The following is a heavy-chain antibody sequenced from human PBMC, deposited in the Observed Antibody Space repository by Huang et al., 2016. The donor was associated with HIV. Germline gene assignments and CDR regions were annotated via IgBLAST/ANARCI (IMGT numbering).Heavy chain of an antibody. Sequence: QVQLVQSRAEVKKPGASVKVSCKVSEYTLTELSIPWVRQPPGKGLGWMGGFDPEIGDTIYAQKFQGRVTMTEDTSTETAFMELSGLRPEDTAVYYWATGFDVFFDFWGQGTLVTVSS. V-gene: IGHV1-24*01. J-gene: IGHJ4*02. D-gene: IGHD3-9*01. CDR1: EYTLTELS. CDR3: ATGFDVFFDF. CDR2: FDPEIGDT.